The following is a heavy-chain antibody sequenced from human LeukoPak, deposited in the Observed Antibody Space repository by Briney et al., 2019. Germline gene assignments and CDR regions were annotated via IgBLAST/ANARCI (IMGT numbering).Heavy chain of an antibody. CDR1: GFTFRSYG. CDR2: ISGSGGST. D-gene: IGHD1-26*01. J-gene: IGHJ4*01. V-gene: IGHV3-23*01. CDR3: AKGRGSLDY. Sequence: GGSLRLSCAASGFTFRSYGMSWVRQAPGKGLEWVSGISGSGGSTYYADSAKGRFTISRDNSKNTLYLQMNSLRAEDTAVYYCAKGRGSLDYWGHGTLVTVSS.